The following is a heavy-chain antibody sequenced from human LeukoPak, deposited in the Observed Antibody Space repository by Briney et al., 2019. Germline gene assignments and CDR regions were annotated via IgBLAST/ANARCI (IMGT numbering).Heavy chain of an antibody. CDR1: GFTVSSNY. D-gene: IGHD3-10*01. J-gene: IGHJ4*02. CDR2: IYSGGST. Sequence: EGSLRLSCAASGFTVSSNYMSWVRQAPGKGLEWVSVIYSGGSTYYADSVKGRFTISRDNSKNTLYLQMNSLRAEDTAVYYCARVDYGSGNDYFDYWGQGTLVTVSS. V-gene: IGHV3-53*01. CDR3: ARVDYGSGNDYFDY.